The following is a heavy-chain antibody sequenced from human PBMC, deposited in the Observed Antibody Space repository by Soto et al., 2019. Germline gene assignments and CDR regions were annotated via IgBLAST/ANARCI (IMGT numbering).Heavy chain of an antibody. CDR1: GFTFSSYA. J-gene: IGHJ4*02. Sequence: EVQLLESGGGLVQPGGSLRLSCAASGFTFSSYAMSWVRQAPGKGLEWVSALSGSGGSTYYADSVKGRFTISRDNSKNTLYLQMNSLRAEDTAVYYCAKGRMGFGGSYYGFDYWGQGTLVTVSS. V-gene: IGHV3-23*01. CDR3: AKGRMGFGGSYYGFDY. CDR2: LSGSGGST. D-gene: IGHD1-26*01.